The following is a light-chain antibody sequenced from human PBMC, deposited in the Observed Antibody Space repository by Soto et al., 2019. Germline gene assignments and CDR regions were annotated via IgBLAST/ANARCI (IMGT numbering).Light chain of an antibody. CDR1: QTVRNNY. CDR2: DAS. CDR3: QQFGNYPLT. Sequence: EFVLTQSPGTLSLSPGERATLSCRASQTVRNNYLAWYQQKPGQAPRLLIYDASSRATGIPDRFSGGGSGTDFTLTISRLEPEDVAVYYCQQFGNYPLTFGGGTKVDIK. J-gene: IGKJ4*01. V-gene: IGKV3-20*01.